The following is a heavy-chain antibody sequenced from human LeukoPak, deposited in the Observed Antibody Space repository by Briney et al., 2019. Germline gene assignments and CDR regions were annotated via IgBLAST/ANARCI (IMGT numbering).Heavy chain of an antibody. CDR3: ARGSGAYYDILTGAFDP. D-gene: IGHD3-9*01. V-gene: IGHV1-69*13. J-gene: IGHJ5*02. CDR2: IIPIFGTA. CDR1: GGTFSSYA. Sequence: ASVKVSCKASGGTFSSYAISWVRQAPAQGLEWMGGIIPIFGTANYAQKFQGRVTITADESTSTAYMELSSLRSEDTAVYYCARGSGAYYDILTGAFDPWGQGTLVTVSS.